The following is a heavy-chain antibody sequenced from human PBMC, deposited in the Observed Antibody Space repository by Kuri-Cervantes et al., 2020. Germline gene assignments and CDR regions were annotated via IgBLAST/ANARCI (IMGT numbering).Heavy chain of an antibody. D-gene: IGHD3-16*01. Sequence: GESLKISCAASGFSFSLFGMHWVRQAQGKGLEWVTFVWHDGSIKHYADSVKGRFTISRDNSQNTLYLQMNSLRAEDTAVYYCARVLGGIDYWGQGTLVTVSS. CDR1: GFSFSLFG. CDR2: VWHDGSIK. V-gene: IGHV3-30*02. CDR3: ARVLGGIDY. J-gene: IGHJ4*02.